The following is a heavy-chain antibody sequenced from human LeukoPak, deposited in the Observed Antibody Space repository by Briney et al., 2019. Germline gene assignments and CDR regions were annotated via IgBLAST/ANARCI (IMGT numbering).Heavy chain of an antibody. CDR2: ISAYNGNT. D-gene: IGHD5-18*01. CDR1: GYTFTSYD. J-gene: IGHJ4*02. V-gene: IGHV1-18*01. CDR3: ATGGYNYDSAPPRLDY. Sequence: GASVKVSCKASGYTFTSYDINWVRKATGQGLEWMGWISAYNGNTNYAQKLQGRVTMTTDTSTSTAYMELRSLRSDDTAVYYCATGGYNYDSAPPRLDYWGQGTLVTVSS.